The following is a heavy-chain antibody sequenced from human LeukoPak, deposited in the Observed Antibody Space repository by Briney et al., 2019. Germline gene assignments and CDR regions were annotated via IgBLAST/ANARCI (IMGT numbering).Heavy chain of an antibody. D-gene: IGHD3-3*01. CDR1: GYTFTSYY. CDR2: INPSGGST. J-gene: IGHJ1*01. Sequence: ASVKVSCKASGYTFTSYYMHWVRQAPGQGLEWMGIINPSGGSTSYAQKFQGRVTMTRDTSTSTVYMELSSLRPEDTAVYYCARTNKGIFGVVTARRGYFQHWGQGTLVTVSS. CDR3: ARTNKGIFGVVTARRGYFQH. V-gene: IGHV1-46*01.